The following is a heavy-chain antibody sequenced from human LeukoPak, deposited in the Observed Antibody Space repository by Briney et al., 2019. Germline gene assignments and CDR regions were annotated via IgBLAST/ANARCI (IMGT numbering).Heavy chain of an antibody. V-gene: IGHV4-39*07. D-gene: IGHD5-12*01. CDR1: GGSISSSSYY. CDR2: VYYSGST. J-gene: IGHJ3*02. CDR3: ASYEYFRKSAFDI. Sequence: PSETLSLTCTVSGGSISSSSYYWGWIRQPPGKGLEWIGSVYYSGSTYYNPSLKSRVTISVDTSKNQFSLKLSSVTAADTAVYYCASYEYFRKSAFDIWGQGTMVTVSS.